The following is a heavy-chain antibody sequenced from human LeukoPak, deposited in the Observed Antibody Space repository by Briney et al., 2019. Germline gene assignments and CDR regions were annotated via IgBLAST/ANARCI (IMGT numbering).Heavy chain of an antibody. J-gene: IGHJ4*02. CDR1: GFTFSSYA. V-gene: IGHV3-23*01. D-gene: IGHD3-3*01. Sequence: GGSLRLSCAASGFTFSSYAMSWVRQAPGKGLEWVSAISGSGGSTYYADSVKGRFTISRDNAKNSLYLQMNSLRAEDTALYYCARAPGYYDFWSGYDGEYFDYWGQGTLVTVSS. CDR3: ARAPGYYDFWSGYDGEYFDY. CDR2: ISGSGGST.